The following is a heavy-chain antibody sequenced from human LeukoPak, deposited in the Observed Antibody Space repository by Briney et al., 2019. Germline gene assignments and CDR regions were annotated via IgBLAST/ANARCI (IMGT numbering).Heavy chain of an antibody. Sequence: GGSLRLSCVASGFTFSVHQMHWVRQAPGKGLVCVSLINSDGINILYADSVKGRFNISRDNAKNTLYLQMNSLRAEDTAVYYCASYSRPWGQGTPVTVSS. CDR3: ASYSRP. J-gene: IGHJ5*02. CDR2: INSDGINI. CDR1: GFTFSVHQ. V-gene: IGHV3-74*01. D-gene: IGHD2-21*01.